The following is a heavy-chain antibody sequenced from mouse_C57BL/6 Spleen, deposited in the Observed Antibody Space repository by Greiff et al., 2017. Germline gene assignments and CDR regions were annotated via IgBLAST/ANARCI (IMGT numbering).Heavy chain of an antibody. J-gene: IGHJ4*01. V-gene: IGHV1-53*01. Sequence: QVQLQQPGTELVKPGASVKLSCKASGYTFTSYWMHWVKQRPGQGLEWIGNINPSNGGTNYNEKFKCKATLTVDKSSSTAYMQRSSLTSEDYAVYYCAREDSNYEDYAMDYWGQGTSVTVSS. D-gene: IGHD2-5*01. CDR3: AREDSNYEDYAMDY. CDR1: GYTFTSYW. CDR2: INPSNGGT.